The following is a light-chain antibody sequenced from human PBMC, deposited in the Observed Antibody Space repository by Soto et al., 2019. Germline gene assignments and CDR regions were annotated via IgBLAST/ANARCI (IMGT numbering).Light chain of an antibody. J-gene: IGKJ4*01. CDR2: AAS. Sequence: INMCQSPSYVSAPVGYTVTLTCRAGQGISSWLAWYQQKAGKAPNLLIYAASSLHSGVPSRFSGSRSGTDGTLPISSRPPEDGVTDYCRQANSFPLTFGGGTKVDIK. V-gene: IGKV1-12*01. CDR3: RQANSFPLT. CDR1: QGISSW.